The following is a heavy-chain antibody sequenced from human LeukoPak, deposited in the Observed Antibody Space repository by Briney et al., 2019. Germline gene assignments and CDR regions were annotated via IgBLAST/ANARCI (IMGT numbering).Heavy chain of an antibody. D-gene: IGHD3-10*01. Sequence: SETLSLTCTVSGGSISSYYWSWIRQPPGKGLEWIGYIYYSGSTNYNPSLKSRVTISVDTSKNQFSLELSSVTAADTAVYYCASLGETHYFDYWGQGTLVTVSS. J-gene: IGHJ4*02. V-gene: IGHV4-59*01. CDR1: GGSISSYY. CDR3: ASLGETHYFDY. CDR2: IYYSGST.